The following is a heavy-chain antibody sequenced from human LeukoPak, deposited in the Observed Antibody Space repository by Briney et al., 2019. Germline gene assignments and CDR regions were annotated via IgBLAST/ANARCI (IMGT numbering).Heavy chain of an antibody. D-gene: IGHD3-22*01. CDR1: GGSFSGYY. Sequence: KASETLSLTCAVYGGSFSGYYWSWIRQPPGKGLEWIGEINHSGSTNYNPSLKSRVTISVDTSKNQFSLKLSSVTAADTAVYYCARAPYYYDSSGYYYFDYWGQGTLVTVSS. J-gene: IGHJ4*02. CDR3: ARAPYYYDSSGYYYFDY. V-gene: IGHV4-34*01. CDR2: INHSGST.